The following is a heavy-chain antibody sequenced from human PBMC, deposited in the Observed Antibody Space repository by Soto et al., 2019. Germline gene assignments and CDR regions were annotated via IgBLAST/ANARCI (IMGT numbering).Heavy chain of an antibody. CDR1: TDSFKYYY. CDR2: IYPTGNT. J-gene: IGHJ3*02. D-gene: IGHD5-18*01. CDR3: ARDVGIHDAFDI. Sequence: QVRLHESGPGLVKPAETLSLTCTVSTDSFKYYYWSWIRQPPGRGLEWIGVIYPTGNTNYNPSLESRVSISVYTSKIQFSLSLSAVTAADTAVYYCARDVGIHDAFDIWGQGTLVTVSS. V-gene: IGHV4-59*13.